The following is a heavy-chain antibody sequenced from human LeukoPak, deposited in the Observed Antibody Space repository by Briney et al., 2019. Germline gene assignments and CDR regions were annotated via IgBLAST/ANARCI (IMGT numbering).Heavy chain of an antibody. CDR3: AKGSSWPLIT. D-gene: IGHD6-13*01. CDR1: GGSFSGYY. J-gene: IGHJ5*02. CDR2: INHSGST. V-gene: IGHV4-34*01. Sequence: PSETLSLTCAVYGGSFSGYYWSWIRQPPGKGLEWIGEINHSGSTNYNPSLKSRVTISVDTSKNQFSLQLNSVTPEDTAVYYCAKGSSWPLITWGQGILVTVSS.